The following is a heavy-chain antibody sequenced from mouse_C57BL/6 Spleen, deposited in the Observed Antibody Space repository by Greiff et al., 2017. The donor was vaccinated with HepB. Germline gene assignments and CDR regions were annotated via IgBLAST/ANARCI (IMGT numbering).Heavy chain of an antibody. CDR1: GFTFSDYY. J-gene: IGHJ1*03. V-gene: IGHV5-16*01. CDR3: ARYYGSSYSNWYFDV. Sequence: EVKLVESEGGLVQPGSSMKLSCTASGFTFSDYYMAWVRQVPEKGLEWVANINYDGSSTYYLDSLKSRFIISRDNAKNILYLQMSSLKSEDTATYYCARYYGSSYSNWYFDVWGTGTTVTVSS. CDR2: INYDGSST. D-gene: IGHD1-1*01.